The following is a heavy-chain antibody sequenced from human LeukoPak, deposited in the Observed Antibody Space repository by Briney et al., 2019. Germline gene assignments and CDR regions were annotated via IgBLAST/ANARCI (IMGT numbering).Heavy chain of an antibody. J-gene: IGHJ6*03. CDR2: INHSGST. D-gene: IGHD6-25*01. V-gene: IGHV4-34*01. Sequence: SETLSLTCAVYGGSFSGYYWSWIRQPPGKGLEWIGEINHSGSTNYNPSLKSRVTISVDTSKNQFSLKLSSVTAADTAAYCCARGIIKRNYYYYMDVWGKGTTVTVSS. CDR1: GGSFSGYY. CDR3: ARGIIKRNYYYYMDV.